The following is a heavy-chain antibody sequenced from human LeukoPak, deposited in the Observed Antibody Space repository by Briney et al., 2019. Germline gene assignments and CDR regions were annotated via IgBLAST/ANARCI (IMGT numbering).Heavy chain of an antibody. Sequence: ARSLRLSCAASGFTFNTFDMRWVRQAPGKGLEWVAVIWYDGSNKYYADSVKGRFTISRDNSKNTLYLQMNSLRAEDTAVYYCARQSSATIVSAFAFWGQGTMVTVSS. D-gene: IGHD2-15*01. CDR3: ARQSSATIVSAFAF. V-gene: IGHV3-33*01. CDR2: IWYDGSNK. J-gene: IGHJ3*01. CDR1: GFTFNTFD.